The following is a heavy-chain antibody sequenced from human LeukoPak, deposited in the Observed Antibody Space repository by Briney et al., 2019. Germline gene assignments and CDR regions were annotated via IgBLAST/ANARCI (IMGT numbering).Heavy chain of an antibody. Sequence: ASVKVSCKASGYTFTSYDINWVRQAPGQGLEWMGWMNPNSGNTGYAQKFQGRVTMTRNTSISPAYMELSSLRSEDTAVYYCARVPHYYDSSGYYSYWGQGTLVTVSS. D-gene: IGHD3-22*01. CDR1: GYTFTSYD. CDR2: MNPNSGNT. J-gene: IGHJ4*02. V-gene: IGHV1-8*01. CDR3: ARVPHYYDSSGYYSY.